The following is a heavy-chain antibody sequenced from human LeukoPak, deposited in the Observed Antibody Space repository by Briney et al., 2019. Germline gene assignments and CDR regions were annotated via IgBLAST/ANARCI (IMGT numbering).Heavy chain of an antibody. CDR1: GGSFNGYY. V-gene: IGHV4-34*01. D-gene: IGHD6-19*01. CDR2: INHSGST. Sequence: PSETLSLTRAVYGGSFNGYYWRWIRQPPGKGLEWIGEINHSGSTNYNPCLKSRVTISVDTSKNQFSLKLSSVTAADTAVYYCARGRGLGQWLQRAEYYFDYWSQGTLVTVSS. J-gene: IGHJ4*02. CDR3: ARGRGLGQWLQRAEYYFDY.